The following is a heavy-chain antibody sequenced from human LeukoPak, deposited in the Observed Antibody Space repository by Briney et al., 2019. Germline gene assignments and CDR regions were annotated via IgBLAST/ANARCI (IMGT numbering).Heavy chain of an antibody. CDR3: ARDCGILRIDCGDSLDI. J-gene: IGHJ3*02. V-gene: IGHV3-7*03. D-gene: IGHD2-21*01. CDR1: GFTFSSYW. Sequence: GGSLRLSCAASGFTFSSYWMHWVRQAPGKGLEWVANIKQDGSEKYYVDSVKGRFSISRDNARNSLHLQMNSLRAEDTAVHYCARDCGILRIDCGDSLDIWGQGTMVTVSS. CDR2: IKQDGSEK.